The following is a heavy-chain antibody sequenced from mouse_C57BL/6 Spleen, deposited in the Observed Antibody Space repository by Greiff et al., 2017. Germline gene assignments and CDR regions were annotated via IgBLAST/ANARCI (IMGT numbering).Heavy chain of an antibody. Sequence: VQLQESEAELVRPGASVTLSCKASGYTFTDYEMHWVKQTPVHGLEWIGAIDPETGGTAYNQKFKGKAILTADKSSSTAYMELRSLTSEDSAVYYCTRGRELGPLDYWGQGTTLTVSS. D-gene: IGHD4-1*01. CDR3: TRGRELGPLDY. CDR2: IDPETGGT. J-gene: IGHJ2*01. CDR1: GYTFTDYE. V-gene: IGHV1-15*01.